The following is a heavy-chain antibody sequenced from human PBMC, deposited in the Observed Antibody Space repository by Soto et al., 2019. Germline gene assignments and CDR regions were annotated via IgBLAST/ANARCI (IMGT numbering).Heavy chain of an antibody. D-gene: IGHD3-3*01. V-gene: IGHV3-23*01. Sequence: PGGSLRLSCAASGFTFRSFTMNWVRQAPGKGLEWVSTISGSSGSTYYADAVKGRFTISRDNAKNTLYLQMNSLRAEDTAVYYCARDSIFGVVINPIDAFDIWGQGTMVTVSS. CDR1: GFTFRSFT. J-gene: IGHJ3*02. CDR2: ISGSSGST. CDR3: ARDSIFGVVINPIDAFDI.